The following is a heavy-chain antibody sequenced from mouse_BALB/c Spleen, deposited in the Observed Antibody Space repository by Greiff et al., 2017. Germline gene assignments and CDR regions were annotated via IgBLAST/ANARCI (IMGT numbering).Heavy chain of an antibody. CDR3: ARGGRRDWYFDV. J-gene: IGHJ1*01. V-gene: IGHV5-4*02. CDR1: GFTFSDYY. D-gene: IGHD3-3*01. Sequence: VQLKESGGGLVKPGGSLKLSCAASGFTFSDYYMYWVRQTPEKRLEWVATISDGGSYTYYPDSVKGRFTISRDNAKNNLYLQMSSLKSEDTAMYYCARGGRRDWYFDVWGAGTTVTVSS. CDR2: ISDGGSYT.